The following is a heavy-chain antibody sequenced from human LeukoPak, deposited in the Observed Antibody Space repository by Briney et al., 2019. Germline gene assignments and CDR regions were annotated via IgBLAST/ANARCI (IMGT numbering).Heavy chain of an antibody. Sequence: GGSLRLTCAASGFTFSSYGMHWVRQAPGKGLEWVAVISYDGSNKYYADSVKGRFTISRDNSKNTLYLRMNSLRAEDTAVYYCANLLAAAGTDWGQGTLVTVSS. CDR2: ISYDGSNK. J-gene: IGHJ4*02. D-gene: IGHD6-13*01. CDR1: GFTFSSYG. V-gene: IGHV3-30*18. CDR3: ANLLAAAGTD.